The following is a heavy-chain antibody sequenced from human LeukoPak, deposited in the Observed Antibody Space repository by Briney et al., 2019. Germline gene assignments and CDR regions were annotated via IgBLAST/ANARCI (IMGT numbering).Heavy chain of an antibody. J-gene: IGHJ3*02. CDR1: GFTFSSYS. V-gene: IGHV3-23*01. CDR3: ARGLPWDAFPI. CDR2: ISGGGGST. Sequence: GGSLRLSCAASGFTFSSYSMNWVRQAPGKGLEWVSTISGGGGSTYYADSVKGRFTISRDNSKNTLYLQMNSLRAEDTAVYYCARGLPWDAFPIWGQGTMVTVSS.